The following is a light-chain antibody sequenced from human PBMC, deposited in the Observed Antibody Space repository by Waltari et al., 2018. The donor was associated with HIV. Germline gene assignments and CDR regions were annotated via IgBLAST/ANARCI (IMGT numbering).Light chain of an antibody. J-gene: IGLJ1*01. CDR3: AAWDDSLLYV. V-gene: IGLV1-44*01. CDR2: NNN. Sequence: QSVLTQPPSASGTPGQRVTISCSGSSSTLGSNTVNWYQQLPGTAPKLLIYNNNLRPSGVPDRFSGSKSGTSASLAISGLQSEDEADYYCAAWDDSLLYVFGTGTKVTVL. CDR1: SSTLGSNT.